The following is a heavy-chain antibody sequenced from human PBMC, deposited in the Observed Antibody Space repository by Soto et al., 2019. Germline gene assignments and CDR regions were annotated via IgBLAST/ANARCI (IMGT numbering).Heavy chain of an antibody. CDR2: SGAYNGDT. J-gene: IGHJ6*03. CDR1: GYTFTNYG. CDR3: NGVRQLVGYFYCYKEV. V-gene: IGHV1-18*01. D-gene: IGHD6-6*01. Sequence: ASVKVSCKASGYTFTNYGITWVRQAPGQGNEWMRVSGAYNGDTHYTQRLQCKITMTTDMATSKAYMELKGLRADYATTNNNNGVRQLVGYFYCYKEVWGKGTTVTFSS.